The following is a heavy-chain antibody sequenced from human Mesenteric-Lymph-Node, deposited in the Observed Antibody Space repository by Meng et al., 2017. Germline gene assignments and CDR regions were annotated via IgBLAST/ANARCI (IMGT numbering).Heavy chain of an antibody. D-gene: IGHD3-22*01. V-gene: IGHV1-18*01. J-gene: IGHJ4*02. CDR2: ISAYNDNT. CDR3: VREGLSGYWSDYYCDY. CDR1: GYTFTSYA. Sequence: QVKLVQSGAEVKKPGASVKVSCKASGYTFTSYAMNWVRQAPGQGLEWMGWISAYNDNTNYAQKLQGRVTMTTDTSTSTAYMELRSLRSDDTAVYYCVREGLSGYWSDYYCDYWGQGTLVTVSS.